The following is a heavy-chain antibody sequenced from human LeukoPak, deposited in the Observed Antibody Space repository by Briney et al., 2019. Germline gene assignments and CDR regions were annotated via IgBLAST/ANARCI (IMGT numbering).Heavy chain of an antibody. Sequence: PSETLSLTCAVYGGSFSGYYWSWIRQPPGKGLEWIGEINHSGSTNYNPSLKSRVTISVDTSKNQFSLKLSSVTAADTAVYYCARGLGSYYQTTFGYWGQGTLVTVSS. CDR3: ARGLGSYYQTTFGY. CDR2: INHSGST. D-gene: IGHD2-2*01. J-gene: IGHJ4*02. CDR1: GGSFSGYY. V-gene: IGHV4-34*01.